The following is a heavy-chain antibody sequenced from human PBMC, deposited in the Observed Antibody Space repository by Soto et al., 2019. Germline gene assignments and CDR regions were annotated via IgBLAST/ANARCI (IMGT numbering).Heavy chain of an antibody. J-gene: IGHJ5*02. D-gene: IGHD6-19*01. CDR1: GFTFSSYW. CDR3: AIERGYSGGWNPPHNWFDP. CDR2: IKQDGSEK. Sequence: PGGSLRLSCAASGFTFSSYWMSWVRQAPGKGLEWVANIKQDGSEKYYVDSVKGRFTISRDNAKNSLYLQMNSLRAEDTAVYYCAIERGYSGGWNPPHNWFDPWGKGTLVTVSS. V-gene: IGHV3-7*01.